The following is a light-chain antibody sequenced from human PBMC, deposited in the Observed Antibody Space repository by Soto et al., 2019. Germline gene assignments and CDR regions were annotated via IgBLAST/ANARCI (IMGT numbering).Light chain of an antibody. CDR2: GAS. CDR1: QSVSSN. Sequence: IVMTQSPATLSVSPGERATLSCRASQSVSSNLAWYQQKPGQPPRLLIYGASTRTTGIQARFSGSGSGTEFNLTITSLQSEDLAVYYCQEYNNWPLYTFGQGTKVEIK. V-gene: IGKV3-15*01. J-gene: IGKJ2*01. CDR3: QEYNNWPLYT.